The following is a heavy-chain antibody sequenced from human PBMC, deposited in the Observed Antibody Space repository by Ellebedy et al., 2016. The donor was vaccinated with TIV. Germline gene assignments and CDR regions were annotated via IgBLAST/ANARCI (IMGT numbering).Heavy chain of an antibody. CDR3: ARDSPPYYNSGGFDY. V-gene: IGHV4-61*08. CDR1: GDFVTSGAYF. J-gene: IGHJ4*02. Sequence: SETLSLTCTVSGDFVTSGAYFWSWIRQPPGTGLEWIGYILYSGVTDSSPSLRSRLALSVDTSRNQFSLNLSSVTAADTAVYFCARDSPPYYNSGGFDYWGQGILVTVSS. CDR2: ILYSGVT. D-gene: IGHD2/OR15-2a*01.